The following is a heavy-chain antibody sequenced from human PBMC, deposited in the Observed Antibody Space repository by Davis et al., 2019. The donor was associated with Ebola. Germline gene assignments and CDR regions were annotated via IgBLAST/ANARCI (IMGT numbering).Heavy chain of an antibody. CDR3: ARGRSYYDFWSGCLDY. J-gene: IGHJ4*02. Sequence: GESLKISCAASGFTFSSYSMNWVRQAPGKGLEWVSSISSSSSYIYYADSVKGRFTISRDNAKNTLYLQMNSLRAEDTAVYYCARGRSYYDFWSGCLDYWGQGTLVTVSS. CDR1: GFTFSSYS. CDR2: ISSSSSYI. V-gene: IGHV3-21*01. D-gene: IGHD3-3*01.